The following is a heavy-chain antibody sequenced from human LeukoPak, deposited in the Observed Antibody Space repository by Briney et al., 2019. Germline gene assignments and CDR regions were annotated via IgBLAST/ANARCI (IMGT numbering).Heavy chain of an antibody. CDR2: ISGDGGST. CDR1: GFTFDDYA. CDR3: AIPATVTTPYDAFDI. Sequence: GGSLRLSCAASGFTFDDYAMHWVRQAPGKGLEWVSLISGDGGSTYYADPVKGRFTISRDNSKNSLYLQMNSLRTEDTALYYCAIPATVTTPYDAFDIWGQGTVVTVSS. D-gene: IGHD4-17*01. J-gene: IGHJ3*02. V-gene: IGHV3-43*02.